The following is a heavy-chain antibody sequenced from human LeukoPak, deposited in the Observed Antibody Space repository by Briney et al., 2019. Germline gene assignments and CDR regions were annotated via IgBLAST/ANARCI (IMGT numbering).Heavy chain of an antibody. D-gene: IGHD3-22*01. CDR2: INHSGST. J-gene: IGHJ4*02. CDR3: ARLAYYDSSVPD. Sequence: SETLSLTCAVYGGSFSGYYWSWIRQPPGKGLEWIGEINHSGSTNYNPSLKSRVTISVDTSKNQFSLKLSSVTAADTAVYYCARLAYYDSSVPDWGQGTLVTVSS. V-gene: IGHV4-34*01. CDR1: GGSFSGYY.